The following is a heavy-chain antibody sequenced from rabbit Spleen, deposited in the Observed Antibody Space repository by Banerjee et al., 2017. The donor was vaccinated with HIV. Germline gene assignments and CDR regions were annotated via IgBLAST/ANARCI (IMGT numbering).Heavy chain of an antibody. J-gene: IGHJ4*01. CDR2: ISAVSSGST. V-gene: IGHV1S40*01. Sequence: QSLEESGGGLVKPGASLTLTCKASGFSFSSDYDMCWVRQAPGKGLEWIACISAVSSGSTYYASWAKGRFTISKTSSTTVTLQMTSLTAADTATYFCARDAGTGDYIDVYFNLWGPGTLVTVS. CDR1: GFSFSSDYD. CDR3: ARDAGTGDYIDVYFNL. D-gene: IGHD8-1*01.